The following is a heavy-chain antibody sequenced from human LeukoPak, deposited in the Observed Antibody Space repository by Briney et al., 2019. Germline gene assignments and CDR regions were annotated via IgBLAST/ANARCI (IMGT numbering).Heavy chain of an antibody. CDR3: ARARDNWNDLGY. V-gene: IGHV3-21*01. CDR1: GFTFSSYS. J-gene: IGHJ4*02. CDR2: LSSSSSYI. Sequence: GGSLRLSCAASGFTFSSYSMNWVRPAPGKGLAWVSSLSSSSSYIYYADSVKGRFTISRDNAKNSLYLQMKSLRAEDTAVYYCARARDNWNDLGYWGQGTLVTVSS. D-gene: IGHD1-1*01.